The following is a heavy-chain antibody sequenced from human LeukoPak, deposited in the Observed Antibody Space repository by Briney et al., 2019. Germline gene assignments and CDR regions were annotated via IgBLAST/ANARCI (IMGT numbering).Heavy chain of an antibody. Sequence: GGSLRLSCAASGFTFSSYGMHWVRQAPGKGLEWVTFIRYDGSNKYYADSVKGRFTISRDNSKNTLYLQMNSLRAEDTAVYYCAKGDWTLGYYFDYWGQGTLVTVSS. J-gene: IGHJ4*02. V-gene: IGHV3-30*02. CDR3: AKGDWTLGYYFDY. CDR1: GFTFSSYG. CDR2: IRYDGSNK. D-gene: IGHD1-1*01.